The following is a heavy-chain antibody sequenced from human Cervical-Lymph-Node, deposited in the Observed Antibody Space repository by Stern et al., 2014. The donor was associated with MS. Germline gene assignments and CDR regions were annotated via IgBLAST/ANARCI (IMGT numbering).Heavy chain of an antibody. J-gene: IGHJ5*01. V-gene: IGHV1-69*01. Sequence: VQLVESGAEVKKPGSSVKVSCKASGGTFSSYGINWVRQAPGQGLEWVGGIIPIFATPYYAQKFQGRVTITADESTSTAHMELSSLRSEDTAVYYCARELIEYSTSSSMDSWGQGTLVTVSS. CDR2: IIPIFATP. CDR1: GGTFSSYG. CDR3: ARELIEYSTSSSMDS. D-gene: IGHD6-6*01.